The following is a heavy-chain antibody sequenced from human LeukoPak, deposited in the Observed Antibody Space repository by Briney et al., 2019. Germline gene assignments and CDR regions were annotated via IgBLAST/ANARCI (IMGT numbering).Heavy chain of an antibody. V-gene: IGHV1-18*01. CDR1: GNTFTSYG. Sequence: AASVKVSCKASGNTFTSYGISWVRQAPGQGLEWMGWISAYNGNTNYAQKLQGRVTMTTDTSTSTAYMELRSLRSDDTAVYYCAREATTAPDAFDIWGQGTMVTVSS. J-gene: IGHJ3*02. CDR3: AREATTAPDAFDI. CDR2: ISAYNGNT. D-gene: IGHD1-26*01.